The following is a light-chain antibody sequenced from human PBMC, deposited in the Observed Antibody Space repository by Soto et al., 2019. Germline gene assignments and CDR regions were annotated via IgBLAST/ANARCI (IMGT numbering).Light chain of an antibody. V-gene: IGKV1-33*01. J-gene: IGKJ2*01. CDR2: DAS. CDR3: QQHHDFPYT. CDR1: QDIQNY. Sequence: DIQMTQSPSSLSASVGDRVTITCQARQDIQNYINWYQHTPGKAPKLLIFDASNLQPGVASRFRGRASETDFFLTISSLHPEDFATYFCQQHHDFPYTFGQGTKLDIK.